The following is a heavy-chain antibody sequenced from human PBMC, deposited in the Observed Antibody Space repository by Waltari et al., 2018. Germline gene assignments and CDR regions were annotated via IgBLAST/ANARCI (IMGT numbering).Heavy chain of an antibody. CDR2: IYYSGST. D-gene: IGHD6-19*01. CDR3: ARSSGSGWYGDY. Sequence: QVQLQESGPGLVKPSETLSLTCTVSGGSISSYYWSWIRQPPGKGLEWIGYIYYSGSTNYIPALNRRVTISVDTSKNQFSLKLSSVAAADTAVYYCARSSGSGWYGDYWGQGTLVTVSS. CDR1: GGSISSYY. J-gene: IGHJ4*02. V-gene: IGHV4-59*01.